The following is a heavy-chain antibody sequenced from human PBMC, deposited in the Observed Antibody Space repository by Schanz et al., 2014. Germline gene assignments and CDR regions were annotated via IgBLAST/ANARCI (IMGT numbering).Heavy chain of an antibody. CDR2: ISSSSSTI. D-gene: IGHD3-22*01. CDR1: EFSFSSFG. Sequence: EVQLVASGGGLVQPRGSLRLSCAASEFSFSSFGMNWVLQAPGKGLEWVSYISSSSSTIYYADSVKGRFTISRDNAKNSLYLQMNSLRAEDTGVYYCARGREVVAKSCDVWGQGTMVTVSS. V-gene: IGHV3-48*01. CDR3: ARGREVVAKSCDV. J-gene: IGHJ3*01.